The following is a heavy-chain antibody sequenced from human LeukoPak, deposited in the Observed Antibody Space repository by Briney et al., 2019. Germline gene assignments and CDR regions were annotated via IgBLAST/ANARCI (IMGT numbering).Heavy chain of an antibody. V-gene: IGHV4-38-2*01. CDR1: GYFISSGNY. Sequence: SETLSLTCAVSGYFISSGNYWGWIRQPPGKGLEWIGSICHSGSTYYNPSLKSRVTISVDTAKNQFSLKLNSVTATDTAVYYCARVSSDWFYFHSWGQGTLVPVST. J-gene: IGHJ4*02. CDR2: ICHSGST. CDR3: ARVSSDWFYFHS. D-gene: IGHD3-9*01.